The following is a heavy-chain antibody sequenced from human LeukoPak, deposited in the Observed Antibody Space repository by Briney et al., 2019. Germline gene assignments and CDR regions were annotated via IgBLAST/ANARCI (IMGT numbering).Heavy chain of an antibody. Sequence: GGSLRLSCAASGFTFTSYGISWVRQAPGQGLEWMGWISAYNGNTNYAQKLQGRVTMTTDTSTSTAYMELRSLRSDDTAVYYCARERNYDLLIDYWGQGTLVTVSS. D-gene: IGHD3-3*01. CDR1: GFTFTSYG. V-gene: IGHV1-18*01. J-gene: IGHJ4*02. CDR3: ARERNYDLLIDY. CDR2: ISAYNGNT.